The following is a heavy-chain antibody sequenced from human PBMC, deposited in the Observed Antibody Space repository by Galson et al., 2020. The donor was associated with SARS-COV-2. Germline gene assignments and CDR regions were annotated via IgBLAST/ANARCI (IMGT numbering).Heavy chain of an antibody. Sequence: ASVKVSCKASGYTFTSYGISWVRQAPGQGLEWMGWISAYNGNTNYAQKLQGRVTMTTDTSTSTAYMELRSLRSDDTAVYYCARGDTDSSGWSYYYYMDVWGKGTTVTVSS. D-gene: IGHD6-19*01. J-gene: IGHJ6*03. CDR3: ARGDTDSSGWSYYYYMDV. CDR2: ISAYNGNT. CDR1: GYTFTSYG. V-gene: IGHV1-18*01.